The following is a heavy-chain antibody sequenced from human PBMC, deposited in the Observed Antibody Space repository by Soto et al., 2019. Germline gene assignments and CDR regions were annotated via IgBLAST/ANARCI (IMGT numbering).Heavy chain of an antibody. CDR1: GFTFSSYD. CDR2: IDTVGDT. J-gene: IGHJ6*02. V-gene: IGHV3-13*01. CDR3: VREIAGPANYYGLDV. Sequence: GGSLRLSCAASGFTFSSYDMHWVRQTTGKGLEWVSAIDTVGDTYYLDSVKGRFTISRENAKISLYLQMNSLRAEDTAVYYCVREIAGPANYYGLDVWGQGTTVTVSS. D-gene: IGHD6-13*01.